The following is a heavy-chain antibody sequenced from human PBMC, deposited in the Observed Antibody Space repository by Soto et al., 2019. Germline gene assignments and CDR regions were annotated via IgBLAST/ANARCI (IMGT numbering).Heavy chain of an antibody. J-gene: IGHJ6*02. CDR1: GDSISSGTYY. V-gene: IGHV4-31*03. CDR3: ARVKEPRQGGGMDV. Sequence: QVQRRESGPGLVQPSQTLSLTCTVSGDSISSGTYYWNWIRQLPGKGLEWIGYIYYSGSSYYNQSLKRRVAISIDTAKNQFSLRLSSVSAADTAVYYCARVKEPRQGGGMDVWGQGTTVTVSS. D-gene: IGHD3-16*01. CDR2: IYYSGSS.